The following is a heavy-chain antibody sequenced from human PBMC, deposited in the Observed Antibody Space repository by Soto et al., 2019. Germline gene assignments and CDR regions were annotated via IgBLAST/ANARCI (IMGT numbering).Heavy chain of an antibody. Sequence: SVKVSCKASGGTFTSYALSWVRQAPGQGLEWMGGIIPISGRTNYAQRFQGRVSITADESTTTAYMELASLRSDDTAVYYCALDTSGGAVLFDPWGQGSLLTVSS. V-gene: IGHV1-69*13. J-gene: IGHJ5*02. CDR2: IIPISGRT. CDR1: GGTFTSYA. D-gene: IGHD3-22*01. CDR3: ALDTSGGAVLFDP.